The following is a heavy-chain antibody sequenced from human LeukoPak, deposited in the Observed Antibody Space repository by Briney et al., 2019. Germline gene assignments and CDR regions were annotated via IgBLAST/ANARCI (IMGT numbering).Heavy chain of an antibody. CDR3: SRRGPGFSSGWLDY. D-gene: IGHD6-19*01. J-gene: IGHJ4*02. CDR1: GFTFSSYA. V-gene: IGHV3-64*01. Sequence: PAGSMTLSCAASGFTFSSYAIHWVRQAPGEGLEYVAAISSNGGSTFYANSVKGRFIVSRDNSKNTLSLQMGSLRTEGLAMYCCSRRGPGFSSGWLDYWGQGTPVTVSS. CDR2: ISSNGGST.